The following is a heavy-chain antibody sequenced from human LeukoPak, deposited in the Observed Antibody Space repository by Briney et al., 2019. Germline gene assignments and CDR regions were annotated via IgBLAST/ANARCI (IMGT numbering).Heavy chain of an antibody. CDR2: ISTTSSYT. Sequence: PGGSLRLSCAASGFTFSDYYMSWIRQAPGKGLEWVSKISTTSSYTNYAESVKGRFTISRDNAKNSLYLQMNSLRVEDTAVYYCAREDKWYFDLWGRGTLVTVSS. CDR3: AREDKWYFDL. J-gene: IGHJ2*01. CDR1: GFTFSDYY. V-gene: IGHV3-11*05.